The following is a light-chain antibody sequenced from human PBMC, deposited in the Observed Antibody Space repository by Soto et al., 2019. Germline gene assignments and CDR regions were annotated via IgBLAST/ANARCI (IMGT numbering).Light chain of an antibody. J-gene: IGKJ1*01. V-gene: IGKV2-28*01. CDR1: QSLLHSNRYNY. Sequence: DIVLTQSPLSLPVTPGEPASISCRSSQSLLHSNRYNYLDWFLQKPGQSPQLLIYGASTRAAGIPARFSGSGSGTEFTLIISSLQSEDFAVYYCQDYSDWPTWTFGQGTKVDIK. CDR3: QDYSDWPTWT. CDR2: GAS.